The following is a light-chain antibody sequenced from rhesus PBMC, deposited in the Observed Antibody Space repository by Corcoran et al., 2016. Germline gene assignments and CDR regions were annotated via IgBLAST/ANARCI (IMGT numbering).Light chain of an antibody. V-gene: IGKV1S17*01. J-gene: IGKJ2*01. Sequence: DIQMTQSPSSLSASVGDRVTITCRASQDISNYLAWYQQKPGETPKLLIYAASGLQSGIPSRFSGSGSWTDFTLTISSLQSEDFATYYCPHYYSTPPSFGQGTKVEIK. CDR3: PHYYSTPPS. CDR2: AAS. CDR1: QDISNY.